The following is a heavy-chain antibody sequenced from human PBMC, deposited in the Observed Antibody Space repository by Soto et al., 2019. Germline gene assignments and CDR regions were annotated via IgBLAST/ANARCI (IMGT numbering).Heavy chain of an antibody. CDR1: GFTFSSYG. J-gene: IGHJ6*02. V-gene: IGHV3-30*18. CDR3: AKRTDSSSWYAYYYYGMDV. CDR2: ISYDGSNK. D-gene: IGHD6-13*01. Sequence: QVQLVESGGGVVQPGRSLRLSCAASGFTFSSYGMHWVRQAPGKGLEWVAVISYDGSNKYYADSVKGRFTISRDNSKNTLYLQMNSLRAEDTAVYYCAKRTDSSSWYAYYYYGMDVWGQGTTVTVSS.